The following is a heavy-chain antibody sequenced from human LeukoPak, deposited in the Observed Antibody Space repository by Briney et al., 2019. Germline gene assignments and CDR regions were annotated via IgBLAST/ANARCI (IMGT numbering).Heavy chain of an antibody. CDR2: ISYDGSSK. J-gene: IGHJ4*02. V-gene: IGHV3-30-3*01. Sequence: GGSLRLSCAASGFTFSSYAMHWARQAPGKGLEWVAVISYDGSSKYYADSVKGRFTISRDDSINALYLQMNSLRLDDTAVYYCVGEIGPRSFDYWGQGTLVTVSS. D-gene: IGHD3-16*01. CDR3: VGEIGPRSFDY. CDR1: GFTFSSYA.